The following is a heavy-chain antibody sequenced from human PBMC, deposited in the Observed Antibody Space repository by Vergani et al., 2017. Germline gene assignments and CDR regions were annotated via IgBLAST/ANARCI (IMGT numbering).Heavy chain of an antibody. CDR2: IYSSGST. Sequence: QVQLQESGPGLLKPSQTLSLTCSVAGYSISSGNYYWNWIRQPAGKGLEWMGRIYSSGSTSYNPSIKSRITMSLDTSKNQFSLSPSSVTAADTAVYYCARGTFLHAFDNWGQGTEVTVSS. CDR1: GYSISSGNYY. CDR3: ARGTFLHAFDN. D-gene: IGHD1-26*01. V-gene: IGHV4-61*02. J-gene: IGHJ3*02.